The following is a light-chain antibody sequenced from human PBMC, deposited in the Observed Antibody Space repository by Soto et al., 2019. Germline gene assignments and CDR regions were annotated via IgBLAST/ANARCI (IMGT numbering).Light chain of an antibody. V-gene: IGLV2-14*01. CDR3: SSYTGSSTLV. CDR2: DVS. Sequence: QSVLTQPASVSGSPGQSITISCTGTSSDVGGYNYVSWYQQPPGKAPKLMIYDVSNRPSGVSIRFSGSKSGNTASLTISGLQAEDEADYYCSSYTGSSTLVFGGGTKVTVL. CDR1: SSDVGGYNY. J-gene: IGLJ2*01.